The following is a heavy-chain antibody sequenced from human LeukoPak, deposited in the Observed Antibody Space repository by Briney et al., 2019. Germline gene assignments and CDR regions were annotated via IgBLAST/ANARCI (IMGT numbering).Heavy chain of an antibody. D-gene: IGHD4-17*01. Sequence: KPSETLSLTCAVYGGSFSGYYRSWIRQPPGKGLEWIGEINHSGSTNYNPSLKGRVTISVDTSKNQFSLKLSSVTAADTAVYYCARGDFDYGDFDYWGQGTLVTVSS. J-gene: IGHJ4*02. CDR3: ARGDFDYGDFDY. V-gene: IGHV4-34*01. CDR2: INHSGST. CDR1: GGSFSGYY.